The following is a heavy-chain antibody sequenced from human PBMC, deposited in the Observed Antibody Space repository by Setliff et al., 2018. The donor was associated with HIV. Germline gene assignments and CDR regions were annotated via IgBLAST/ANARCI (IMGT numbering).Heavy chain of an antibody. CDR1: GFSFSSYG. V-gene: IGHV3-30*03. CDR2: ISYDGSKK. J-gene: IGHJ4*02. D-gene: IGHD6-19*01. Sequence: PGGSLRLSCATSGFSFSSYGMHWVRQAPGKGLEWVAVISYDGSKKYYADSVKGRFTISRDNSKNTLYLQMNSLRAEDTAVYYCASDQQWLAQGWGGPHYWGQGTLVTVSS. CDR3: ASDQQWLAQGWGGPHY.